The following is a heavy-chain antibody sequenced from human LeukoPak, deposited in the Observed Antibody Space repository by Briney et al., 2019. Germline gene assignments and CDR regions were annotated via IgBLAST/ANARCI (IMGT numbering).Heavy chain of an antibody. V-gene: IGHV3-21*01. CDR1: GFTFSSYS. Sequence: GGSLRLSCAASGFTFSSYSMNWVRQAPGKGLEWVSSISSSSSYIYYADSVKGRFTISRDNAKNSLYLQMNSLRAEDTAVYYCARASQPYCSSTSCYTVPSDYWGQGTLVIVSS. J-gene: IGHJ4*02. D-gene: IGHD2-2*02. CDR3: ARASQPYCSSTSCYTVPSDY. CDR2: ISSSSSYI.